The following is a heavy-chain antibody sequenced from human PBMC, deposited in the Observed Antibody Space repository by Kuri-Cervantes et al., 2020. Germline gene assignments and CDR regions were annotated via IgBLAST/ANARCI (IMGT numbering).Heavy chain of an antibody. J-gene: IGHJ4*02. CDR3: ARMGPYSYGYGVFDY. V-gene: IGHV4-38-2*02. Sequence: SETLSLTCTVSGYSISSGYYWGWIRQPPGKGLEWIGSIYHSGSTNYNPSLKSRVTISVDKSKNQFSLKLSSVTAADTAVYYCARMGPYSYGYGVFDYWGQGTLVTVSS. D-gene: IGHD5-18*01. CDR2: IYHSGST. CDR1: GYSISSGYY.